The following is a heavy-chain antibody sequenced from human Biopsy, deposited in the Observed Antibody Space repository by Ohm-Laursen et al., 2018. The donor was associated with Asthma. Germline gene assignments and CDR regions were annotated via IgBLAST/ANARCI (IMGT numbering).Heavy chain of an antibody. CDR1: GYTFNSAG. Sequence: WVKVSCKTSGYTFNSAGITWVRQAPGQGLEWMGWISVYNGNTKVAQKLQDRVTMITDTSTSTAYMELRSLRSDDTAVYFCARAVDYSHYYGLDVWGQGPTVTVS. CDR3: ARAVDYSHYYGLDV. V-gene: IGHV1-18*01. D-gene: IGHD3-10*01. J-gene: IGHJ6*02. CDR2: ISVYNGNT.